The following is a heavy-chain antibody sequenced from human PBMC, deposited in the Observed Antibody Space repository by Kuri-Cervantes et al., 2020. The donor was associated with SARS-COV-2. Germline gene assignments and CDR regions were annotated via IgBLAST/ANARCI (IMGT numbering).Heavy chain of an antibody. D-gene: IGHD5-12*01. CDR3: ARSGYDRAGYLDY. Sequence: ASVKVSCKASGYTFTSYYMHWVRQAPGQGLEWMGIINPSGGSTSYAQKFQGRVTMTRDTSTSTVYIELSSLRSEDTAVYYCARSGYDRAGYLDYWGQGTLGTGSA. CDR1: GYTFTSYY. CDR2: INPSGGST. V-gene: IGHV1-46*01. J-gene: IGHJ4*02.